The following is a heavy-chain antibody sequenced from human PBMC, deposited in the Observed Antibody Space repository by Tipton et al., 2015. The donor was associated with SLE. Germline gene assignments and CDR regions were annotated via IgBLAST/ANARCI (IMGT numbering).Heavy chain of an antibody. CDR3: AAYINYPAY. D-gene: IGHD4-11*01. J-gene: IGHJ4*02. CDR2: IILILGET. CDR1: GYTFTSYD. Sequence: QLVQSGAEVKKPGASVKVSCKASGYTFTSYDINWVRQAAGQRLEWMGRIILILGETDYAQKFQGRVTISADTSTSTIHMELISLTSEDTALYFCAAYINYPAYWGQGSLVTVSS. V-gene: IGHV1-69*09.